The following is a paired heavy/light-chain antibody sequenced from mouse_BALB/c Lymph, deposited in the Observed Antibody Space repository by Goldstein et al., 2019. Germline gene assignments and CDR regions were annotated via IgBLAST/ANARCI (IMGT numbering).Heavy chain of an antibody. CDR1: GYTFTSYW. J-gene: IGHJ4*01. CDR3: ARDDGYYLYYAMDY. V-gene: IGHV1-87*01. Sequence: QVQLQQSGAELARPGASVKLSCKASGYTFTSYWMQWVKQRPGQGLEWIGAIYPGDGDTRYTQKFKGKATLTADKSSSTAYMQLSSLASEDSAVYYCARDDGYYLYYAMDYWGQGTSVTVSS. D-gene: IGHD2-3*01. CDR2: IYPGDGDT.
Light chain of an antibody. Sequence: EILLTQSPAIIAASPGEKVTITCSASSSVSYMNWYQQKPGSSPKIWIYGISNLASGVPARFSGSGSGTSFSFTINSMEAEDVATYYCQQRSSYPTFGSGTKLEIK. CDR1: SSVSY. CDR3: QQRSSYPT. V-gene: IGKV4-90*01. CDR2: GIS. J-gene: IGKJ4*01.